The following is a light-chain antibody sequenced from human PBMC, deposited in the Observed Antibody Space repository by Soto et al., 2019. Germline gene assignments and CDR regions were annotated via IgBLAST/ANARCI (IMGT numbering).Light chain of an antibody. Sequence: QSVLTQPPSVSGAPGQRVTISCTGGSSNIGGGYDVHWYRQFPGTAPKLLVYGNNNRPSGISDRFSASKSGSSASLAITGLQAEDEADYYCQSYDTSLRAWVFGGGTKLTVL. CDR3: QSYDTSLRAWV. V-gene: IGLV1-40*01. CDR2: GNN. J-gene: IGLJ3*02. CDR1: SSNIGGGYD.